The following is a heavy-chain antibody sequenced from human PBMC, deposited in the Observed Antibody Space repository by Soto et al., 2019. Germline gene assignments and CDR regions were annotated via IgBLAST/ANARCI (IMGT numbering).Heavy chain of an antibody. CDR3: ARDLPPVDY. CDR1: GYTFTSYA. Sequence: QVQLVQSGAEVKKPGASVKVSCKASGYTFTSYAISWVRQAPGQGLEWMGWISAYNGNTNYAQKLQGRGTMTTHTSTSTADMEPRSPRSDDTAVYCCARDLPPVDYWGQGTRVTVSS. J-gene: IGHJ4*02. V-gene: IGHV1-18*01. CDR2: ISAYNGNT.